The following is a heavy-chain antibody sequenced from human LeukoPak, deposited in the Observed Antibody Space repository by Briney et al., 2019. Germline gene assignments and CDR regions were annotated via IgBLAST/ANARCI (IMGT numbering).Heavy chain of an antibody. V-gene: IGHV1-69*04. J-gene: IGHJ5*02. CDR1: GGTFSSYA. Sequence: SVKVSCKASGGTFSSYAISWVRQAPGQGLEWMGRIIPILGIANYAQKFQGRVTITADKSTSTAYMELSSLRSEDTAVYYCARDRPPQNNWFDPWGQGTLVTVSS. CDR2: IIPILGIA. CDR3: ARDRPPQNNWFDP.